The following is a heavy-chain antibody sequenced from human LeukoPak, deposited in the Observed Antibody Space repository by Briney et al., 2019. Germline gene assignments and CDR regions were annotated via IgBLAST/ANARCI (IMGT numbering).Heavy chain of an antibody. J-gene: IGHJ5*02. CDR2: IYYSGST. D-gene: IGHD3-22*01. CDR3: ASSGYYSYWFDP. CDR1: GGSISSYY. Sequence: SETLSPTCTVSGGSISSYYWSWIRQPPGKGLEWIGYIYYSGSTNYNPSLKSRVTISVDTSKNQFSLKLSSVTAADTAVYYCASSGYYSYWFDPWGQGTLVTVSS. V-gene: IGHV4-59*01.